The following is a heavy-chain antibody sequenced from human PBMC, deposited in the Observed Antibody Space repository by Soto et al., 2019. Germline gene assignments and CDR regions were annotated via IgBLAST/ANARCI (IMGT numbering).Heavy chain of an antibody. CDR3: AKDQASGQGSFDS. CDR1: GFTFNIYG. Sequence: PGGSLRLSCAASGFTFNIYGMHWVRQAPDKGLEWVALISYDGSNQYYADSVKGRFTISRVNSKNTLFLQMNSLRADDTAVYYCAKDQASGQGSFDSWGQGTLVTVSS. CDR2: ISYDGSNQ. V-gene: IGHV3-30*18. J-gene: IGHJ4*02.